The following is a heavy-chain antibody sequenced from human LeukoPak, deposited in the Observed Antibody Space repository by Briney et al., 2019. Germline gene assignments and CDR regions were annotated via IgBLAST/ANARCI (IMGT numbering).Heavy chain of an antibody. Sequence: SETLSLTCAVYGGSFSGYYWSWIRQPPGKGLEWIGEINHSGSTNYNPSLKSRVTISVDTSKNQFSLKLSSVTAADTAVYYCARGRSGSYYRVHYFDYWGQGTLVTVSS. CDR2: INHSGST. D-gene: IGHD1-26*01. CDR1: GGSFSGYY. CDR3: ARGRSGSYYRVHYFDY. J-gene: IGHJ4*02. V-gene: IGHV4-34*01.